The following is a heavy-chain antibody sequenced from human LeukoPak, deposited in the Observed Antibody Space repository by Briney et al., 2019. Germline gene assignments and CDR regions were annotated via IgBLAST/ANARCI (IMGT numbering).Heavy chain of an antibody. V-gene: IGHV1-2*02. D-gene: IGHD2-2*01. Sequence: ASVKVSCKAPGYTFTGYYMHWVRQAPGQGLEWMGWINPNSGGTNYAQKFQGRVTMTRDTSISTAYMELSRLRSDDTAVYYCARGGRNIVVVPAAIEWGFDPWGQGTLVTVSS. CDR3: ARGGRNIVVVPAAIEWGFDP. CDR1: GYTFTGYY. J-gene: IGHJ5*02. CDR2: INPNSGGT.